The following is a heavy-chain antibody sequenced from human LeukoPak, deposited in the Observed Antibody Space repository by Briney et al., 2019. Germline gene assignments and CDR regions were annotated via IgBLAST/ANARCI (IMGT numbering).Heavy chain of an antibody. J-gene: IGHJ4*02. CDR2: ISWNSGSI. Sequence: GGSLRLSCVASGITFSNYAVSWVRQAPGKGLEWVSGISWNSGSIDYADSVKGRFTISRDNAKNSLYLQMNSLRAEDTAVYYCARDLIGYDSSGYPGHWGQGTLVTVSS. CDR1: GITFSNYA. V-gene: IGHV3-9*01. D-gene: IGHD3-22*01. CDR3: ARDLIGYDSSGYPGH.